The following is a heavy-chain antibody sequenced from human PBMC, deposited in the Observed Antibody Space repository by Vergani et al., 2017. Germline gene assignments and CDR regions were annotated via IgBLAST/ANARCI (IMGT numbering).Heavy chain of an antibody. J-gene: IGHJ4*02. CDR1: GYTIISYG. V-gene: IGHV1-18*01. CDR3: ARGPFSSSWNYFDY. D-gene: IGHD6-13*01. Sequence: VQLVQSGAEVKKPGASVKVSCKASGYTIISYGITWVRQAPGQGLEWMGWISTYNGNTNYAQKFQGGVTMTTDTSTSTAYMELGSLRSDDTAVYYCARGPFSSSWNYFDYWGQGTLVTVSS. CDR2: ISTYNGNT.